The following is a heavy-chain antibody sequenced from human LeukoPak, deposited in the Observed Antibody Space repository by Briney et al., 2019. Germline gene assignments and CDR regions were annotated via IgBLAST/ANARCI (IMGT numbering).Heavy chain of an antibody. CDR2: IYFTGST. CDR3: VTYYYGSSAPKRNY. V-gene: IGHV4-39*07. J-gene: IGHJ4*02. Sequence: SETLSLTCTVSGDSISSTSHYWDWIRQPPGKGLEWIGNIYFTGSTYYCPSLKSRVTISGDTSKKQFSLKLSSVTAADTAVHYCVTYYYGSSAPKRNYWGQGILVTVSS. CDR1: GDSISSTSHY. D-gene: IGHD3-22*01.